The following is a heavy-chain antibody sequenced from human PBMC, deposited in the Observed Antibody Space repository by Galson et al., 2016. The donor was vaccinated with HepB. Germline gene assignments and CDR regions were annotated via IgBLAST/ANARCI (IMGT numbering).Heavy chain of an antibody. CDR2: IFPAISDI. D-gene: IGHD4-17*01. J-gene: IGHJ4*02. V-gene: IGHV5-51*01. CDR1: GYNFVNLW. Sequence: QSGAEVKKPGESLKISCQTPGYNFVNLWVGWVRQLPGQGLEWMGAIFPAISDIKYSPSFQGHVTISADKSSATAYLRWDSLKASDTALYYCVRLGTTVTTPVVDWGRGTLVTVSS. CDR3: VRLGTTVTTPVVD.